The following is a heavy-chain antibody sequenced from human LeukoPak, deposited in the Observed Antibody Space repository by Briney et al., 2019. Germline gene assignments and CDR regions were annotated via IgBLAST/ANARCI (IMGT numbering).Heavy chain of an antibody. CDR2: IYTSGST. CDR3: ARGVMGVRGVIDCYHMDV. D-gene: IGHD3-10*01. V-gene: IGHV4-61*02. CDR1: GGSISSGSYY. Sequence: SETLSLTCTVSGGSISSGSYYWSWIRQPAGKGLEWIGRIYTSGSTNYNPSLKSRVTISVDTSKNQFSLKLSSVTAADTAVYYCARGVMGVRGVIDCYHMDVWGKGTTVTISS. J-gene: IGHJ6*03.